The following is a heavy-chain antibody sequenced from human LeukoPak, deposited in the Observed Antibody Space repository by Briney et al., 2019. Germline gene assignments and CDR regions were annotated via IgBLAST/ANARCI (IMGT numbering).Heavy chain of an antibody. D-gene: IGHD2-2*01. Sequence: GGSLRLPCATSRFTFSSYEMNWVRQAPGKGLEWVSYISSSGTTMYYADSVKGRFTISRDNARKSLYLQMNSLRAEDTAIYYCARAGEYCSSTSCYVAHYWGRGTLVTVSS. J-gene: IGHJ4*02. CDR2: ISSSGTTM. V-gene: IGHV3-48*03. CDR1: RFTFSSYE. CDR3: ARAGEYCSSTSCYVAHY.